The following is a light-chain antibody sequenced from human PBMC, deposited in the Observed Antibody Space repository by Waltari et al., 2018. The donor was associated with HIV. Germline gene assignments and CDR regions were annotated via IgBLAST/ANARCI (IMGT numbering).Light chain of an antibody. CDR2: KTN. V-gene: IGLV1-44*01. CDR3: AAWDDSLNGPL. J-gene: IGLJ2*01. CDR1: SSNVGRNS. Sequence: QSVLTQPPSASGTPGQRVTISCSRSSSNVGRNSVSGYRQFPGTAPKLLIYKTNQRPSGVPDRFSGSKSGTSASLAISGLQSDDESVYYCAAWDDSLNGPLFGGGTQLTVL.